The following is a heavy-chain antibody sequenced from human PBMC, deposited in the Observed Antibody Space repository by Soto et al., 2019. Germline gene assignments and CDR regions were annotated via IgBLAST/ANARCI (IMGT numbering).Heavy chain of an antibody. CDR2: ISGSGGST. V-gene: IGHV3-23*01. Sequence: GGSLRLSCAASGFTFSSYAMSWVRQAPGKGLEWVSAISGSGGSTYYADSVKGRFTISRDNSKNTLYLQMNSLRAEDTAVYYCAKDGSGSYNRVRWFDPWGQGTLVTVSS. CDR3: AKDGSGSYNRVRWFDP. CDR1: GFTFSSYA. D-gene: IGHD3-10*01. J-gene: IGHJ5*02.